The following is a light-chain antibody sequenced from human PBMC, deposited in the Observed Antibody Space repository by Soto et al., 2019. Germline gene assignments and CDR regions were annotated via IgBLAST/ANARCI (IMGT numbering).Light chain of an antibody. Sequence: DIVMNQSPDSLAVSLGERATINCKSSQSVLYSSNNKNYLAWYQQKPGQPPKLLIYWASTRQFGVPDRFSGSGSGTDFTLTISSLQAEDVAVYYCQQYYNTPLTFGGGTKVEIK. CDR3: QQYYNTPLT. CDR2: WAS. V-gene: IGKV4-1*01. CDR1: QSVLYSSNNKNY. J-gene: IGKJ4*01.